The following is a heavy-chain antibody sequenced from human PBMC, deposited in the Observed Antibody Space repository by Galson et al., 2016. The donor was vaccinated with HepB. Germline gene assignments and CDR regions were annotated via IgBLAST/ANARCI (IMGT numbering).Heavy chain of an antibody. CDR3: ARGSGSYPY. Sequence: GWVRQPPGKGLEWIGSFSYNGNIYYNPSLMSRVTISVDTSKIQFSLRMTSVTGADTAVYYCARGSGSYPYWGQGTLVTVSS. CDR2: FSYNGNI. V-gene: IGHV4-39*01. J-gene: IGHJ4*02. D-gene: IGHD1-26*01.